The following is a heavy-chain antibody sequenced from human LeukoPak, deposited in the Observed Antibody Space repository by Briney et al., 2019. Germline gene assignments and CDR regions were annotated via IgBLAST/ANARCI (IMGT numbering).Heavy chain of an antibody. CDR1: GFTFSSYG. CDR3: ALIAVAGSSGY. D-gene: IGHD6-19*01. Sequence: GGSLRLSCAASGFTFSSYGMSWVRQAPGKGLEWVSAIGSSGGTTYYADSVKGRFTISRDNSKNTLFLQMNSLRAEDTAVYYCALIAVAGSSGYWGQGTLVTVSS. V-gene: IGHV3-23*01. CDR2: IGSSGGTT. J-gene: IGHJ4*02.